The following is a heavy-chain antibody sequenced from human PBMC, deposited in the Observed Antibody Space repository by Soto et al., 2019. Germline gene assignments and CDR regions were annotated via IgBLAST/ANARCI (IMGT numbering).Heavy chain of an antibody. J-gene: IGHJ4*02. CDR2: IYYSGST. CDR1: GGSISSSY. Sequence: TSETLSLTCTVSGGSISSSYWSWIRQPPGKGLEWIGNIYYSGSTNYNPALKSRVTISVDTSKNQFSLKLNSVTAADTAVYYCTTDVPDYGGNSGAGYWGQGTQVTVS. D-gene: IGHD4-17*01. V-gene: IGHV4-59*08. CDR3: TTDVPDYGGNSGAGY.